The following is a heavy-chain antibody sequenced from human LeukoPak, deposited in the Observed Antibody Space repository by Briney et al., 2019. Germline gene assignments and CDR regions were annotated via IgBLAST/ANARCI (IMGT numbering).Heavy chain of an antibody. Sequence: GGSLRLSCAASGFTFSTYSMNWVRQAPGKGLEWVSSISSTSIYIYYADSVRGRFTISRDNAENSLYLQINSLGVEDTAVYSCARVAAGAEAHTLHYHYMDVWGKGTTVTVSS. CDR2: ISSTSIYI. CDR1: GFTFSTYS. D-gene: IGHD6-13*01. CDR3: ARVAAGAEAHTLHYHYMDV. V-gene: IGHV3-21*01. J-gene: IGHJ6*03.